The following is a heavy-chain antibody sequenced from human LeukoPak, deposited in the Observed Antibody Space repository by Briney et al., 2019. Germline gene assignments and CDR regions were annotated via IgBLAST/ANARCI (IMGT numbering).Heavy chain of an antibody. Sequence: PSETLSLTCTVSGGSISSSSYYWSWIRQPPGKGLEWIGEINHSGSTSYNPSLKSRVTISVDTSKNQFSLKLSSVTAADTAVYYCASGHYDFWSGYFRWFDPWGQGTLVTVSS. CDR2: INHSGST. J-gene: IGHJ5*02. CDR1: GGSISSSSYY. D-gene: IGHD3-3*01. V-gene: IGHV4-39*07. CDR3: ASGHYDFWSGYFRWFDP.